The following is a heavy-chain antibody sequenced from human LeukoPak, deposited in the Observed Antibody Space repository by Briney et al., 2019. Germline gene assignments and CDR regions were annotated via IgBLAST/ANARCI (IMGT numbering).Heavy chain of an antibody. D-gene: IGHD3-10*01. CDR1: GFTFSSYA. CDR3: AKGDYYGSGSRSYYMDV. J-gene: IGHJ6*03. CDR2: ISGSGGST. Sequence: TGGSLRLSCAASGFTFSSYAMGWVRQAPGKGLEWVSAISGSGGSTYYADSVKGRFTISRDNSKNTLYLQMNSLRAEDTAVYYCAKGDYYGSGSRSYYMDVWGKGTTVTVSS. V-gene: IGHV3-23*01.